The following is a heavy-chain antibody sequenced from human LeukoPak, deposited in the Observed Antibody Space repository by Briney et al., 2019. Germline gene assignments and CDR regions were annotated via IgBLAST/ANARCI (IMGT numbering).Heavy chain of an antibody. CDR2: INHSGST. CDR1: GGSFNDNY. D-gene: IGHD6-13*01. J-gene: IGHJ4*01. Sequence: SETLSLTCAVYGGSFNDNYWTWIRQSPGKGLEWIGEINHSGSTNYNPSLKSRVTMSVDTSKNQFSLRLNSVTAADTAIYYCARPKYSSSWYFDFWGHGTLVTVSS. CDR3: ARPKYSSSWYFDF. V-gene: IGHV4-34*01.